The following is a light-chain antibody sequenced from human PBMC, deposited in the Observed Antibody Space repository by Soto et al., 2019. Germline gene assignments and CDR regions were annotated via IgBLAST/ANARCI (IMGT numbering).Light chain of an antibody. CDR3: QHYNSYSEA. CDR1: QTISSW. J-gene: IGKJ1*01. Sequence: DIQMTQSPSTLSASVGDRVSFACRASQTISSWLAWYQQKPGKAPKLLIYKASTLKSGVPSRFSGSGSGTEFTLTISSLQPDDFATYYCQHYNSYSEAFGQGTKVDIK. CDR2: KAS. V-gene: IGKV1-5*03.